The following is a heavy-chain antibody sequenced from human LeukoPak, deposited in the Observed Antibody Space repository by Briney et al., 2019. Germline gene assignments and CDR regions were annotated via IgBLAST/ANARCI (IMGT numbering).Heavy chain of an antibody. CDR2: IYYSGST. V-gene: IGHV4-59*01. J-gene: IGHJ6*03. CDR3: ARDRTIFGVVNYMDV. CDR1: GGSISSYY. Sequence: SETLSLTCTVSGGSISSYYWSWIRQPPGKGLEWIGYIYYSGSTNYNPSPKSRVTISVDTSKNQFSLKLSSVTAADTAVYYCARDRTIFGVVNYMDVWGKGTTVTVSS. D-gene: IGHD3-3*01.